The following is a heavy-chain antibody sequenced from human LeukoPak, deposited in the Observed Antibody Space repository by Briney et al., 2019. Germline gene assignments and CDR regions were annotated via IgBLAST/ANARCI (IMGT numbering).Heavy chain of an antibody. J-gene: IGHJ5*02. CDR3: ARVAEQQLVRGWFDP. D-gene: IGHD6-13*01. V-gene: IGHV4-38-2*02. CDR2: IYHSGST. Sequence: PSETLSLTCIVSGYSISSGYYWGWIRQPPGKGLEWIGSIYHSGSTYYNPSLKSRVTISVDTSKNQFSLKLSSVTAADTAVYYCARVAEQQLVRGWFDPWGQGTLVTVSS. CDR1: GYSISSGYY.